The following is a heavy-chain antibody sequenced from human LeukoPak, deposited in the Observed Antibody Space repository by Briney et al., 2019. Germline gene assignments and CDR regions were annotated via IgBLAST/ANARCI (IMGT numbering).Heavy chain of an antibody. J-gene: IGHJ4*02. CDR3: AKDGGPFEHCSGGSCYSGFDY. CDR1: GFTFSTYG. D-gene: IGHD2-15*01. Sequence: GRSLRLSCAASGFTFSTYGMHWVRQAPGKGLEWVAVISYDGSNKYYADSVKGRFTISRDNSKNTLSLRMNSLRVEDTAVYYCAKDGGPFEHCSGGSCYSGFDYWGQGTLVTVSS. CDR2: ISYDGSNK. V-gene: IGHV3-30*18.